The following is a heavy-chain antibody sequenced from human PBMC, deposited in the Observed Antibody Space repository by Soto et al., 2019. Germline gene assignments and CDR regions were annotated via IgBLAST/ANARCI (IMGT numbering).Heavy chain of an antibody. V-gene: IGHV4-39*01. D-gene: IGHD3-10*01. J-gene: IGHJ4*02. CDR2: IYYSGST. CDR3: ARLRSMVRGVMDY. CDR1: GGSITSGTYY. Sequence: PSETLSLTCTVSGGSITSGTYYWGWIRQPPGKGLEWIGSIYYSGSTCYNPSLKSRVTISVDTSKNQFSLKLSSVTAADTAVYYCARLRSMVRGVMDYWGQGTLVTVSS.